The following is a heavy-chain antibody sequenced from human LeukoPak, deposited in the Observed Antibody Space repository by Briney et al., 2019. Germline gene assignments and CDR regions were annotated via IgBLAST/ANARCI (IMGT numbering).Heavy chain of an antibody. Sequence: PSETLSLTCAVSGGSISSGGYSWSWIRQPPGKGLEWIGYIYYSGSTNYNPSLKSRVTISVDTSKNQFSLKLSSVTAADTAVYYCARSGYYYGSGIGSMDVWGKGTTVTISS. V-gene: IGHV4-61*08. CDR2: IYYSGST. J-gene: IGHJ6*03. D-gene: IGHD3-10*01. CDR1: GGSISSGGYS. CDR3: ARSGYYYGSGIGSMDV.